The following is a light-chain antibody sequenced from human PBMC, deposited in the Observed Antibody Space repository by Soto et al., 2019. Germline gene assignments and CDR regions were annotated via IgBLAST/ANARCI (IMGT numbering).Light chain of an antibody. Sequence: DIQMTQSPSTLSASVGDRVTITCRASQIISTWLAWYQQKPGKAPNLLIYKASRIQSGVPSRFSGSGSGTEVTLTISSLQPDDFATYYCQQYDGWPLTFGGGTKVEIK. V-gene: IGKV1-5*03. J-gene: IGKJ4*01. CDR1: QIISTW. CDR3: QQYDGWPLT. CDR2: KAS.